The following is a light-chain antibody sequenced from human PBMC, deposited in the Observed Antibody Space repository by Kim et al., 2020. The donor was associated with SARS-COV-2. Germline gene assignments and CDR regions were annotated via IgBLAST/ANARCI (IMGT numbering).Light chain of an antibody. J-gene: IGLJ2*01. CDR3: QSRDSGGKVG. CDR1: SLRSYY. Sequence: SSELTQDPVVSVALGQTVRITCQGDSLRSYYATWYQQKPRQAPVLVIYGRNNRPSGIPDRVSGSASGNTASLTISGTQAEYEADFYCQSRDSGGKVGFGG. CDR2: GRN. V-gene: IGLV3-19*01.